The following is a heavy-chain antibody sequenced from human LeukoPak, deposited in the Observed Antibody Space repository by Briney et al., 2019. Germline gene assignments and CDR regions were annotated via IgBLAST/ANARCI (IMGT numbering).Heavy chain of an antibody. CDR3: ARRAGAYSHPYDY. J-gene: IGHJ4*02. Sequence: GGSLRLSCVASGFTFSSHDMHWVRQATGIGLEWVSAIDTAGDTYYPDSVKGRFTISRENAKNSLYLQMNSLRAEDTAVYYCARRAGAYSHPYDYWGQGTLVTVSS. D-gene: IGHD4/OR15-4a*01. CDR1: GFTFSSHD. V-gene: IGHV3-13*01. CDR2: IDTAGDT.